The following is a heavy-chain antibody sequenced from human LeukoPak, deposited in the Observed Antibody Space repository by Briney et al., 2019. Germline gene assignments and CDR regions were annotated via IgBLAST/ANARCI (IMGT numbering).Heavy chain of an antibody. CDR3: ASSSGYYDFWSGYYTASGYYYMDV. CDR2: IIPIFGTA. CDR1: GGTFSSYA. Sequence: SVKVSCKASGGTFSSYAISWVRQAPGQGLEWMGGIIPIFGTANYAQKFQGRVTITTDESTSTACMELSSLRSEDTAVYYCASSSGYYDFWSGYYTASGYYYMDVWGKGTTVTVSS. J-gene: IGHJ6*03. V-gene: IGHV1-69*05. D-gene: IGHD3-3*01.